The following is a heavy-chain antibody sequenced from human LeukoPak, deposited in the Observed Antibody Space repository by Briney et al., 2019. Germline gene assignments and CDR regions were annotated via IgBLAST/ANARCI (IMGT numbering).Heavy chain of an antibody. V-gene: IGHV4-59*01. CDR2: IYYSGST. J-gene: IGHJ4*02. D-gene: IGHD3-22*01. CDR3: ARDLSGSYFDY. Sequence: SETLSLTCTVSGGSISSYYWSWIRQPPGKGLEWIGYIYYSGSTNYNPSLKSRVTISVDTSKNQFSLKLSSVTAADTAVYYCARDLSGSYFDYWGQGTLVTVSS. CDR1: GGSISSYY.